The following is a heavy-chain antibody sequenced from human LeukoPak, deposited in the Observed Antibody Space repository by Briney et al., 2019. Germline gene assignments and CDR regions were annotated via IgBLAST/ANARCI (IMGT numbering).Heavy chain of an antibody. Sequence: GGSLRLSCAASGFTFSSYSMNWVRQAPGKGLEWVSSISSSSSYIYYADSVKGRFTISRDNAKNSLYLQMNSLRAEDTAVYYCARDLDYYDSSGLDAFDIWGQGTMVTVSS. V-gene: IGHV3-21*01. J-gene: IGHJ3*02. D-gene: IGHD3-22*01. CDR3: ARDLDYYDSSGLDAFDI. CDR2: ISSSSSYI. CDR1: GFTFSSYS.